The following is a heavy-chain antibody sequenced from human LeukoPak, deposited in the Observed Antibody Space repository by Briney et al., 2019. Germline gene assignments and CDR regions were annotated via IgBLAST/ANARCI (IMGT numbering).Heavy chain of an antibody. D-gene: IGHD3-22*01. J-gene: IGHJ3*02. CDR1: GGTFSSYA. CDR2: IIPILGIT. Sequence: SVKVSCKASGGTFSSYAISWVRHAPGQGLEWMVRIIPILGITNYAQKFQGRVTITADKSTSTAYMELSSLRSEDTAVYYCARPHYYDSSGYSVLDAFDIWGQGTMVTVSS. V-gene: IGHV1-69*04. CDR3: ARPHYYDSSGYSVLDAFDI.